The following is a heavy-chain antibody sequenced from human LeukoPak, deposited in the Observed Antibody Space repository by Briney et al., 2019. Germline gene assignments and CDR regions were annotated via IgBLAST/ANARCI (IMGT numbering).Heavy chain of an antibody. J-gene: IGHJ6*02. CDR2: INSDGSST. V-gene: IGHV3-74*01. D-gene: IGHD3-22*01. CDR3: ARVSPLGRGWYDSSAQGGMDV. CDR1: GFTFSSYW. Sequence: GGSLRLSCAASGFTFSSYWMHWVRQAPGKGLVWVSRINSDGSSTSYADSVKGRFTISRDNAKNTLYLQMNSLRAEDTAVYYCARVSPLGRGWYDSSAQGGMDVWGQGTTVTVSS.